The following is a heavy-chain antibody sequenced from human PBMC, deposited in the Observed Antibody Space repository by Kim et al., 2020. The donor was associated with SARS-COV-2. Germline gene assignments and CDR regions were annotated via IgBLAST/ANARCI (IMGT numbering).Heavy chain of an antibody. CDR3: ARVGLTTWIQPWGGFDY. CDR2: INAGTGNT. J-gene: IGHJ4*01. V-gene: IGHV1-3*01. D-gene: IGHD5-18*01. CDR1: GYTFTSYA. Sequence: ASVKVSCKASGYTFTSYAMHWVLQVPGQRLEWMGWINAGTGNTKYSQKFQGTVTITRDTSTSTAYMELSSLRSEDTAVYYCARVGLTTWIQPWGGFDYW.